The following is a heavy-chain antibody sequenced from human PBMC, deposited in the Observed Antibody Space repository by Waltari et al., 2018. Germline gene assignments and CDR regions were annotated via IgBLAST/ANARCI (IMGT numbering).Heavy chain of an antibody. Sequence: EVQLVESGGGLVKPGGSLSLSCAASGFTFSTYSMNWVRQAPGKGLEWVSSISSSSSYIYYADSVKGRFTISRDNAKNSLYLQMNSLRAEDTAVYYCARDVHSSGLSTWGQGTLVTVSS. CDR1: GFTFSTYS. D-gene: IGHD3-22*01. V-gene: IGHV3-21*01. J-gene: IGHJ5*02. CDR3: ARDVHSSGLST. CDR2: ISSSSSYI.